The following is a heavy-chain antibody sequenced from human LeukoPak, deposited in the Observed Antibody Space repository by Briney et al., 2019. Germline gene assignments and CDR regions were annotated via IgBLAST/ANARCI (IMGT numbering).Heavy chain of an antibody. CDR2: INPSGGST. J-gene: IGHJ5*02. V-gene: IGHV1-46*01. CDR1: GYTFTSYY. Sequence: ASVKVSCKASGYTFTSYYMHWVRQAPGQGLEWMGIINPSGGSTSYAQKFQGRVTMTRDTSASTVYMELSSLRSEDTAVYYCARDREITFGGASNWFDPWGQGTLVTVSS. D-gene: IGHD3-16*01. CDR3: ARDREITFGGASNWFDP.